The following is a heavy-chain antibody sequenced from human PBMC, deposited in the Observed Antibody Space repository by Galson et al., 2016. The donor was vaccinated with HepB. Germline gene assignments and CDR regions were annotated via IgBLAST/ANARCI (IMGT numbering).Heavy chain of an antibody. CDR1: GLSLSPYA. D-gene: IGHD3-16*01. CDR2: ISASGGSK. V-gene: IGHV3-23*01. Sequence: SLRLSCAGSGLSLSPYAMSWGRQAPGKGLEWVSGISASGGSKTYADSVRGRFIISRDNSNNTLYLQMNSLRAEDTAVYYCAKVGLIRGGLARYFDDWGQGTLVTVSS. J-gene: IGHJ4*02. CDR3: AKVGLIRGGLARYFDD.